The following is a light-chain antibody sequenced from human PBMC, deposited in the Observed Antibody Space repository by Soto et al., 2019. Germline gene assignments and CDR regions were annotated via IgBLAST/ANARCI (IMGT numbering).Light chain of an antibody. V-gene: IGLV2-14*01. CDR2: DVS. J-gene: IGLJ2*01. Sequence: QSALTQPASVSGSPGQSITISCTGTSSDVGGYNYVSWYQQHPGKAPKLMIYDVSNRPSGVSNRFSGSKSGNTASLTISGLQAEDEADYYCSSYTSSSTLVLFRGGTKRTVL. CDR3: SSYTSSSTLVL. CDR1: SSDVGGYNY.